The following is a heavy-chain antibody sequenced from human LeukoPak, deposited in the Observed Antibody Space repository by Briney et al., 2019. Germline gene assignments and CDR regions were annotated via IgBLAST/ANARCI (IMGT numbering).Heavy chain of an antibody. D-gene: IGHD3-22*01. CDR1: GSTFSNYW. CDR2: INQDGSEK. V-gene: IGHV3-7*01. CDR3: ARDDSSGYYYFDN. Sequence: HPGGSLRLSCVASGSTFSNYWMSRVRQAPGKGLERVANINQDGSEKYSVDSVKGRFTFSRDNAKNSLFLQMNSLRADDTAVYYCARDDSSGYYYFDNWGQGTLVTVSS. J-gene: IGHJ4*02.